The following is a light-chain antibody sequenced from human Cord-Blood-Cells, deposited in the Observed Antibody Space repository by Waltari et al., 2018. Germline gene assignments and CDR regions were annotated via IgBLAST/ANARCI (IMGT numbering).Light chain of an antibody. CDR2: GAS. J-gene: IGKJ2*01. V-gene: IGKV3-15*01. CDR1: QSVSSN. CDR3: QQYNNWPYT. Sequence: EIVMTQSPATLSVSPGERATLSCRASQSVSSNLAWYQQKPGQAPRLLIYGASTRATCIPARFSGSGSGTEFTLTISSLQSEDFAVDYWQQYNNWPYTFGQGTKLEIK.